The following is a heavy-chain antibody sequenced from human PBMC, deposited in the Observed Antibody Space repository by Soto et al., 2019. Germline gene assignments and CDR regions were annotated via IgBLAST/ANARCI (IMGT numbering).Heavy chain of an antibody. D-gene: IGHD2-2*01. V-gene: IGHV4-34*01. CDR3: ARARAETSSYYYYMDV. Sequence: SETLSLTCAVYGGSFSGYYWSWIRQPPGKGLEWIGEINHSGSTNYNPSLKSRVTISVDTSKNQFSLKLSSVTAADTAVYYCARARAETSSYYYYMDVWGKGTTVT. CDR1: GGSFSGYY. CDR2: INHSGST. J-gene: IGHJ6*03.